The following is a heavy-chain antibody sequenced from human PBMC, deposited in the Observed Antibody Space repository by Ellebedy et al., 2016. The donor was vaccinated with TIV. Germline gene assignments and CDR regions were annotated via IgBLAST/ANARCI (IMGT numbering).Heavy chain of an antibody. D-gene: IGHD2/OR15-2a*01. V-gene: IGHV1-3*01. CDR1: RYTFTDYA. CDR2: VKGDTGNT. J-gene: IGHJ5*02. CDR3: ARGGIPLWES. Sequence: ASVKVSXKASRYTFTDYAIHWLRQAPGQGLEWMGWVKGDTGNTQYSKTFQDRLTITRDTSANTAYMEMSSLRSEDTALYYCARGGIPLWESWGQGTLLTVSS.